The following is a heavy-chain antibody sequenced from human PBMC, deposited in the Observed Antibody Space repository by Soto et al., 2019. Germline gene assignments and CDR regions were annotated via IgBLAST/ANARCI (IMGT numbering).Heavy chain of an antibody. Sequence: SETLSLTCTVSGGSISSGDYYWSWIRQPPGKGLEWIGYIYYSGSTYYNPSLKSRVTISVDTSKNQFSLKLSSVTAADTAVYYCARGRYYDYSGYYYDGWFDPWGQGTLVT. CDR3: ARGRYYDYSGYYYDGWFDP. V-gene: IGHV4-30-4*01. J-gene: IGHJ5*02. CDR1: GGSISSGDYY. D-gene: IGHD3-22*01. CDR2: IYYSGST.